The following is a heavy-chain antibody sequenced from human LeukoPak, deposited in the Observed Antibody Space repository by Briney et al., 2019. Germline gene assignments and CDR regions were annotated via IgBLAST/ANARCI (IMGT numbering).Heavy chain of an antibody. V-gene: IGHV4-34*01. CDR1: GVSFSGYY. Sequence: PSETLSLTCAVYGVSFSGYYWSWIRQPPGKGLEWIGEINHSGSTNYNPSLKSRVTISVDTSKNQFSLKLSSVTAADTAVYYCAKANHEFHLEIAARVFDYWGQGTLVTVSS. CDR2: INHSGST. D-gene: IGHD6-6*01. CDR3: AKANHEFHLEIAARVFDY. J-gene: IGHJ4*02.